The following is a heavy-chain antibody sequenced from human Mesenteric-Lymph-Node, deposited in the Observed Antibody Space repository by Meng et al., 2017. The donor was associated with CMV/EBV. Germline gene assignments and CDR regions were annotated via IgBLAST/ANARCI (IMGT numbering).Heavy chain of an antibody. V-gene: IGHV4-59*01. CDR2: IYSSGST. Sequence: SETLSLTCTVSGGSIRGYFWSWIRQPPGKGLEYIGFIYSSGSTNYNPSLKGRVTISVDTSKNQFSLKLSSVTAADTAVYYCARDTRGCSSASCYRSVDYWGQGTLVTVSS. J-gene: IGHJ4*02. CDR3: ARDTRGCSSASCYRSVDY. D-gene: IGHD2-2*02. CDR1: GGSIRGYF.